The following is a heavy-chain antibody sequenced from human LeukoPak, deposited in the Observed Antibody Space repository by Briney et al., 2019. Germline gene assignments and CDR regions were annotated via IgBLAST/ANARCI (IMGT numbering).Heavy chain of an antibody. CDR1: GFTFNSYA. J-gene: IGHJ4*02. V-gene: IGHV3-30-3*01. Sequence: GRSLRLSCAASGFTFNSYAMHWVRQAPGKGLEWVAIISYDGSNKYYADSVKGRFTISRDNSKNTLYLQMNSLRAEDTAVYYCAADRGEGWDYFEYWGQGTLVTVSS. CDR2: ISYDGSNK. D-gene: IGHD3-16*01. CDR3: AADRGEGWDYFEY.